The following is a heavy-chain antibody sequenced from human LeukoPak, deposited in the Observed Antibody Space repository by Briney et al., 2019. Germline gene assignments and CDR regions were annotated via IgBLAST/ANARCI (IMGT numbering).Heavy chain of an antibody. CDR3: ARDMVDYYGSGGFDY. CDR1: GGSISSYY. D-gene: IGHD3-10*01. Sequence: SETLSLTCTVSGGSISSYYWSWIRQPPGKGLEWIGYIYYSGSTNYNPSLKSRVTISVDTSKNQFSLKLSSVTAADTAVYYCARDMVDYYGSGGFDYWGQGTLVTVSS. V-gene: IGHV4-59*01. J-gene: IGHJ4*02. CDR2: IYYSGST.